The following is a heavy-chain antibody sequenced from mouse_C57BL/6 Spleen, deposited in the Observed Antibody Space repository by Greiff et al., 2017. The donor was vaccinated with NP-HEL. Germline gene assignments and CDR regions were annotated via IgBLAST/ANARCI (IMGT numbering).Heavy chain of an antibody. CDR1: GFSLTSYG. D-gene: IGHD2-4*01. Sequence: QVQLQQSGPGLVQPSQSLSITCTVSGFSLTSYGVHWVRQSPGKGLEWLGVIWSGGSTDYKAAFISRLSISKDNSKSQVFFKMNSLQADDTAIYYCARIDYDGAYWGQGTLVTVSA. CDR2: IWSGGST. J-gene: IGHJ3*01. CDR3: ARIDYDGAY. V-gene: IGHV2-2*01.